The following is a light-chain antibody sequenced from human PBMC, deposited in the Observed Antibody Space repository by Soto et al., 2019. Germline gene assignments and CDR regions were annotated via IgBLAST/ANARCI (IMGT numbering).Light chain of an antibody. Sequence: EIVLTQSPGTLSLSPGERATLSCRASQSVSSSYLAWYQQKPGQAPRLLIYGASSRATGIPDRFSGSGSGTDFTLTISRLEPADVAVYYCQHLNNYPPFTFGPGTKVDLE. J-gene: IGKJ3*01. CDR3: QHLNNYPPFT. CDR1: QSVSSSY. V-gene: IGKV3-20*01. CDR2: GAS.